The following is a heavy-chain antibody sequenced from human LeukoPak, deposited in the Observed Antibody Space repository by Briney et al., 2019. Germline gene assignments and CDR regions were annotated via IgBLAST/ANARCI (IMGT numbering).Heavy chain of an antibody. J-gene: IGHJ3*02. CDR1: GYTFTSYG. Sequence: ASVTVSCKASGYTFTSYGISWVRQAPGQGLEWMGWISAYNGNTNYAQKLQGRVTMTTDTSTSTAYMELRSLRSDDTAVYYCARDLGEPDIVVVPAANGAFDIWGQGTMVTVSS. CDR3: ARDLGEPDIVVVPAANGAFDI. V-gene: IGHV1-18*01. D-gene: IGHD2-2*01. CDR2: ISAYNGNT.